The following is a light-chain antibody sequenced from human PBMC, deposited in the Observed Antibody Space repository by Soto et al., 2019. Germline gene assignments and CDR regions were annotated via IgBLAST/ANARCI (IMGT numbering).Light chain of an antibody. CDR3: QQYSNWPQT. CDR1: QNINSN. Sequence: EIVMTQSPATLSVSPGERATLSCRASQNINSNLAWYQQKPGQAPRLLISGSSTRATGIPARFSGSGSGTEFTLTISSLQSEDFVVYYCQQYSNWPQTFGQGTKGDIK. V-gene: IGKV3-15*01. CDR2: GSS. J-gene: IGKJ1*01.